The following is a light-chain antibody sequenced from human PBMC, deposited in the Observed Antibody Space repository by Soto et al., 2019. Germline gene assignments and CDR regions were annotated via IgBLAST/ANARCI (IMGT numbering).Light chain of an antibody. CDR1: SSNIGAVYD. CDR3: QSYDNSLSGSGV. J-gene: IGLJ3*02. Sequence: QSVLTQPPSVSGAPGQRVTMSCTGSSSNIGAVYDVHWYQQLPGTAPKLLIYTNNNRPSGVPDRFSGSKSGTSASLAITGLQAEDEADYYCQSYDNSLSGSGVFGGGTKLTVL. V-gene: IGLV1-40*01. CDR2: TNN.